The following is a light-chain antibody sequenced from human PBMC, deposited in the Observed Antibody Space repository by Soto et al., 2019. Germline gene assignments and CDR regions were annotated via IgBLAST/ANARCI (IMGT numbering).Light chain of an antibody. J-gene: IGLJ1*01. CDR2: EVS. Sequence: QSALTQPASVSGSHGQSITISCTGTSSDVGGYNYVSWYQQHPGKAPKLIIYEVSNRPSGVSNRFSGSKSGNTASLTISGLQAEDEADYYCSSYTSSSIDYVFGTGTKVTVL. CDR3: SSYTSSSIDYV. CDR1: SSDVGGYNY. V-gene: IGLV2-14*01.